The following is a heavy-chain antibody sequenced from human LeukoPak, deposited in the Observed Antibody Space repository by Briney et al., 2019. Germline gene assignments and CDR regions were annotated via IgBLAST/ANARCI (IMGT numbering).Heavy chain of an antibody. J-gene: IGHJ3*02. D-gene: IGHD3-3*01. V-gene: IGHV3-21*01. CDR3: ARESLGTLYYDFWSGHPEADAFDI. CDR2: ISSSSSYI. CDR1: GFTFSSYS. Sequence: GGSLRLSCAASGFTFSSYSMNWVPQAPGKGLEWVSSISSSSSYIYYADSVKGRFTISRDNAKNSLYLQMNSLRAEDTAVYYCARESLGTLYYDFWSGHPEADAFDIWGQGTMVTVSS.